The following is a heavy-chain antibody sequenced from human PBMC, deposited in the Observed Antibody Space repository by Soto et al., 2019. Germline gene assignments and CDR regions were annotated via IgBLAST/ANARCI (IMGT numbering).Heavy chain of an antibody. CDR2: INAGNGNT. CDR3: ARDARYGSGSYYHFDY. CDR1: GYTFTSYA. Sequence: GASVKVSCKASGYTFTSYAMHWVRQAPGQRLEWMGWINAGNGNTKYSQKFQGRVTITRDTSASTAYMELSSLRSEDTAVYYCARDARYGSGSYYHFDYWGQGTLVTSPQ. J-gene: IGHJ4*02. D-gene: IGHD3-10*01. V-gene: IGHV1-3*01.